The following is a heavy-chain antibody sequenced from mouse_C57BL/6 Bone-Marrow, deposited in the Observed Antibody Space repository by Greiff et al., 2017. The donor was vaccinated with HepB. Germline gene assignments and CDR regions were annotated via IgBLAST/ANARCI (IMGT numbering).Heavy chain of an antibody. CDR1: GYSFTGYY. D-gene: IGHD2-5*01. CDR3: ARKGEDSNYVSAMDY. Sequence: DVKLQESGPELVKPGASVKISCKASGYSFTGYYMNWVKQSPEKSLEWIGDINPSTGGTTYNQKFKAKATLTVDKSSSTAYMQLTSLTSEDSAVYYCARKGEDSNYVSAMDYWGQGTSVTVSS. CDR2: INPSTGGT. J-gene: IGHJ4*01. V-gene: IGHV1-42*01.